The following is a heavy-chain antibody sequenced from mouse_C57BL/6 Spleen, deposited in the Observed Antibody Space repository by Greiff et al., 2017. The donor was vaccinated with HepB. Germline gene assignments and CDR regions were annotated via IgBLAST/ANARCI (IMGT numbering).Heavy chain of an antibody. D-gene: IGHD4-1*01. Sequence: EVKLVDSGGGLVQSGRSLRLSCATSGFTFSDFYMEWVRQAPGKGLEWIAASRNKANDYTTEYSASVKGRFIVSRDTSQSILYLQMNALRAEDTAIYYCARDATGAWFAYWGQGTLVTVSA. V-gene: IGHV7-1*01. CDR2: SRNKANDYTT. CDR1: GFTFSDFY. J-gene: IGHJ3*01. CDR3: ARDATGAWFAY.